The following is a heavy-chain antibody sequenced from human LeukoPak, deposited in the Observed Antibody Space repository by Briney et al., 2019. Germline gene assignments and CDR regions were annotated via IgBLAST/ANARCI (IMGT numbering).Heavy chain of an antibody. CDR3: ARRFPRSGSGSIRYFDY. V-gene: IGHV4-39*01. CDR1: GGSINSSSYF. D-gene: IGHD1-26*01. J-gene: IGHJ4*02. CDR2: IYYSGST. Sequence: SETLSLTCSVSGGSINSSSYFWGWIRQPPGKGLEWIGSIYYSGSTYYNPSLKSRVTTSVDMSKNQFSLKLSSVTAADTAVYYCARRFPRSGSGSIRYFDYWGQGILVTVSS.